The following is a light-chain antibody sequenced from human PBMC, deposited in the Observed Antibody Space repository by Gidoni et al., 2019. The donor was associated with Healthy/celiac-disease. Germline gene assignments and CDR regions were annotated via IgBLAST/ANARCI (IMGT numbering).Light chain of an antibody. CDR1: QDISNY. V-gene: IGKV1-33*01. J-gene: IGKJ3*01. CDR3: QQYDNLPLT. CDR2: DAS. Sequence: DIQMTQSPSSLSASVGDRVTITCQASQDISNYLNWYQQKPGKAPTLLIYDASNLETGVPSRFSGSGSGTDFTFTISSLQPEDIATYYCQQYDNLPLTFXPXTKVXIK.